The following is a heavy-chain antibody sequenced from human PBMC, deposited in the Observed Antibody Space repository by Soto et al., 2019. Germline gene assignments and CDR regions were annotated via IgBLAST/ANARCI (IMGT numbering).Heavy chain of an antibody. V-gene: IGHV3-30*18. Sequence: PGGSLRLSCAASGFTFRTYGMHWVRQAPGKGLEWVAFISDDGSQKYYGDSVKGRFTISRDNSKNTLSLRMISLRTEDTSVYYCAKEAHGGWQFFDTWGQGTLVTVSS. J-gene: IGHJ5*02. CDR2: ISDDGSQK. CDR3: AKEAHGGWQFFDT. D-gene: IGHD6-19*01. CDR1: GFTFRTYG.